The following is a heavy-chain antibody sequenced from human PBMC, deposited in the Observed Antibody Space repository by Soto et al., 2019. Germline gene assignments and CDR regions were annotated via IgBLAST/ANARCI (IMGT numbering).Heavy chain of an antibody. CDR1: GFSFSTYS. J-gene: IGHJ6*03. Sequence: EVQLVESGGGLVKTGGSLRLSCAASGFSFSTYSMNWVRQAPGKGLEWVSSINEDSTYIYYAGSVRGRFTIARDNPEGSLDRQMNSLGAEDTAVYYCVRDFGRYFRTGYMDVWGDGATVTVSS. CDR3: VRDFGRYFRTGYMDV. D-gene: IGHD3-9*01. V-gene: IGHV3-21*02. CDR2: INEDSTYI.